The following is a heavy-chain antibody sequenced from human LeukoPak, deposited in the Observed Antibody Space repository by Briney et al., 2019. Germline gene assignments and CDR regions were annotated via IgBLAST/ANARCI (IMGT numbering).Heavy chain of an antibody. D-gene: IGHD5-24*01. V-gene: IGHV4-59*08. CDR1: GGSISSYS. J-gene: IGHJ4*02. Sequence: SETLSLTCTVSGGSISSYSWSWIRKPPGEGLEWIGNIYYSGTTNYNPSLKSRVTISVDTSKSQFPLNLSPVTAADPAVYYCARHNDYNLDYWGQGTLVTVSS. CDR3: ARHNDYNLDY. CDR2: IYYSGTT.